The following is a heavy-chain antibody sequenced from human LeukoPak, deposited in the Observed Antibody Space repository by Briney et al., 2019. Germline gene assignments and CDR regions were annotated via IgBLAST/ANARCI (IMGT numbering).Heavy chain of an antibody. CDR2: ISGSGGST. D-gene: IGHD3-9*01. CDR3: AKEYYDILTGYSDY. CDR1: GFTFSSYA. J-gene: IGHJ4*02. V-gene: IGHV3-23*01. Sequence: GGSLRLSCTPSGFTFSSYAMSWVRQAPGKGLEWVSAISGSGGSTCYADSVKGRFTISRDNSKNTLYLQMNSLRAEDTAVYYCAKEYYDILTGYSDYWGQGTLVTVSS.